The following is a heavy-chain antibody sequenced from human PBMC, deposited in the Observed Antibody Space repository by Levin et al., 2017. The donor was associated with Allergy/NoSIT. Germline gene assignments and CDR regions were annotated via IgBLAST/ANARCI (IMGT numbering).Heavy chain of an antibody. V-gene: IGHV1-8*01. CDR1: GYTFTSYD. D-gene: IGHD6-6*01. CDR2: MNPNSGNT. Sequence: PMASVKVSCKASGYTFTSYDINWVRQATGQGLEWMGWMNPNSGNTGYAQKFQGRVTMTRNTSISTAYMELSSLRSEDTAVYYCARGLVVYSSSGLWFDPWGQGTLVTVSS. CDR3: ARGLVVYSSSGLWFDP. J-gene: IGHJ5*02.